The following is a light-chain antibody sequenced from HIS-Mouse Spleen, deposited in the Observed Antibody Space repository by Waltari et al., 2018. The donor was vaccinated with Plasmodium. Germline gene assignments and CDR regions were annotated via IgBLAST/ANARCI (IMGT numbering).Light chain of an antibody. Sequence: EIVLTQSPATLSLSPGERATLSCRASQSVSSYLAWYQQKLGQAPRLLIYDASNRATGSPARFSGSGSGTDFTLTISSLEPEDFAVYYCQQRSNWPPLTFGGGTKVEIK. V-gene: IGKV3-11*01. CDR3: QQRSNWPPLT. CDR2: DAS. CDR1: QSVSSY. J-gene: IGKJ4*01.